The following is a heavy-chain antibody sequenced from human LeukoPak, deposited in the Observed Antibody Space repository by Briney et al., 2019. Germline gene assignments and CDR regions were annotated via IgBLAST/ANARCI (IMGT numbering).Heavy chain of an antibody. CDR1: GFTFSSYA. V-gene: IGHV3-30-3*01. D-gene: IGHD6-13*01. Sequence: GSLRLSCAASGFTFSSYAMHWVRQAPGKGLEWVAVISYDGSNKYYADSVKGRFTISRDNSKNTLYLQMNSLRAEDTAVYYCARGGPYSSSCFDYWGQGTLVTVSS. CDR2: ISYDGSNK. J-gene: IGHJ4*02. CDR3: ARGGPYSSSCFDY.